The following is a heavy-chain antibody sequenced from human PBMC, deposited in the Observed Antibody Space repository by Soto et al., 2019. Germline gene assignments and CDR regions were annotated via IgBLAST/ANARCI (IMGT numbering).Heavy chain of an antibody. CDR1: GGSISSSSYY. Sequence: SETMSLTCTVSGGSISSSSYYWGWIRQPPGKGLEWIGSIYYSGSTYYNPSLKSRVTISVDTSKNQFSLKLSSVTAADTAVYYCARRVAATPNWFDPWGQGTLVTVSS. V-gene: IGHV4-39*01. J-gene: IGHJ5*02. CDR2: IYYSGST. CDR3: ARRVAATPNWFDP. D-gene: IGHD2-15*01.